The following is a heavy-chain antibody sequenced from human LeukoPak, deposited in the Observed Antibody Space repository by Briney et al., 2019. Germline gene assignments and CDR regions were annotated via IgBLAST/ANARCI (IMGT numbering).Heavy chain of an antibody. Sequence: ASVKVSCKASGYTFTSYGISWVRQAPGQGLEWMGWISAYNGNTNYAQKLQGRVTMTTDTSTSTAYMELRSLRSDDTAVYYCARVDNYYGTSGLAFDIWGQGTMVTVSS. CDR3: ARVDNYYGTSGLAFDI. D-gene: IGHD3-22*01. V-gene: IGHV1-18*01. CDR2: ISAYNGNT. J-gene: IGHJ3*02. CDR1: GYTFTSYG.